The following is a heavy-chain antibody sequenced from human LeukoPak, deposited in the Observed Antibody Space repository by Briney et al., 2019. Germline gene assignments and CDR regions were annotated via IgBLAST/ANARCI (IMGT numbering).Heavy chain of an antibody. D-gene: IGHD1-26*01. CDR1: GASISRGGYY. Sequence: SQTLSLTCTVSGASISRGGYYWGWIRQHPGMGLEWIGFIHDSGTTYYNPSLKNRLSISVDTSKDQVSLELSSVTAADTAVYYWAREGGLVAGSGTRHFDLWGRGTLVTVSS. V-gene: IGHV4-31*03. CDR3: AREGGLVAGSGTRHFDL. CDR2: IHDSGTT. J-gene: IGHJ2*01.